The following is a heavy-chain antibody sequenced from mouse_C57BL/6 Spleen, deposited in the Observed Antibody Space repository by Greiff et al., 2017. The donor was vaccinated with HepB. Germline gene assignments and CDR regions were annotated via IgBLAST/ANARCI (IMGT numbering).Heavy chain of an antibody. D-gene: IGHD1-1*01. Sequence: EVKLVESGEGLVKPGGSLKLSCAASGFTFSSYAMSWVRQTPEKRLEWVAYISSGGDYIYYADTVKGRFTISRDNARNTLYLQMSSLKSEDTAMYYCTRDGGYYGSSGYFDVWGTGTTVTVSS. CDR2: ISSGGDYI. CDR3: TRDGGYYGSSGYFDV. J-gene: IGHJ1*03. CDR1: GFTFSSYA. V-gene: IGHV5-9-1*02.